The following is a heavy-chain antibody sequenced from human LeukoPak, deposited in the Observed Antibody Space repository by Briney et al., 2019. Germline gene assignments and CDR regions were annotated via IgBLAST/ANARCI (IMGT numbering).Heavy chain of an antibody. CDR3: ARDSTYWYDSGSSGPHYFDY. CDR1: GFIFSKYA. J-gene: IGHJ4*02. CDR2: ISSGGCKT. D-gene: IGHD3-10*01. Sequence: GRSPRLSCAASGFIFSKYAMHWVRQAPGKGLEWGALISSGGCKTYHADSVKGRFSISRDNSKNPLYLQLNSLRAEDTSVYYCARDSTYWYDSGSSGPHYFDYWGQGTLVTVSS. V-gene: IGHV3-30*01.